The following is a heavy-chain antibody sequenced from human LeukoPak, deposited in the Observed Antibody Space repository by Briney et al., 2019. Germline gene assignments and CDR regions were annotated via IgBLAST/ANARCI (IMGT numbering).Heavy chain of an antibody. J-gene: IGHJ4*02. CDR3: AKAILTGSYRGYFDY. V-gene: IGHV3-21*04. CDR1: GFSFSSYS. D-gene: IGHD3-9*01. Sequence: TGRSLRLSCAASGFSFSSYSMNWVRQAPGKGLEWVSSISSTSRSSYIFYAESVKGRFTISRDNTKNSLFLQMNSLVAEDTAVYYCAKAILTGSYRGYFDYWGQGTLVTVSS. CDR2: ISSTSRSSYI.